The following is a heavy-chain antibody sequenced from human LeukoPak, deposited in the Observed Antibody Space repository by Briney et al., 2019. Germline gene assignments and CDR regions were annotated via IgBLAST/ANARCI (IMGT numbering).Heavy chain of an antibody. CDR1: GGSISSSSYY. CDR3: ARAIPLRRWSNYRYFDY. V-gene: IGHV4-39*07. D-gene: IGHD4-11*01. Sequence: KPSETLSLTCTVSGGSISSSSYYWGWIRQPPGKGLEWIGSIYYSGSTYYNPSLKSRVTISVDTSKNQFSLRLSSVTAADTAVYYCARAIPLRRWSNYRYFDYWGQGTLVTVSS. J-gene: IGHJ4*02. CDR2: IYYSGST.